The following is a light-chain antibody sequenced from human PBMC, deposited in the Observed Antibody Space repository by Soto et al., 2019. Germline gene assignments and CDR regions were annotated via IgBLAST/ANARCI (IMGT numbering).Light chain of an antibody. CDR2: DVS. Sequence: DTHISQSLSAVSATVGASVTITCRASQSITTWLAWYQQRPGKAPKLLIYDVSSLQSGVPSRFSGSGSGTEFTLTISSLQPDDFAVYYCQQYNNWPRTFGQGTKVDI. CDR1: QSITTW. V-gene: IGKV1-5*01. CDR3: QQYNNWPRT. J-gene: IGKJ1*01.